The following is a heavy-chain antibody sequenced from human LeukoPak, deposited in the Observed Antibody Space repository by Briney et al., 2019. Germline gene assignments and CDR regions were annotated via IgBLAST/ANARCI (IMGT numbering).Heavy chain of an antibody. CDR3: ATDRGTGYPPG. J-gene: IGHJ4*02. D-gene: IGHD6-13*01. CDR2: INAGNGNT. V-gene: IGHV1-3*01. Sequence: ASVKVSCKASGYTFTSYAMHWVRQAPGQRLEWMGWINAGNGNTKYSQKFQGRVTMTEDTSTDTAYMELSSLRSEDTAVYYCATDRGTGYPPGWGQGTLVTVSS. CDR1: GYTFTSYA.